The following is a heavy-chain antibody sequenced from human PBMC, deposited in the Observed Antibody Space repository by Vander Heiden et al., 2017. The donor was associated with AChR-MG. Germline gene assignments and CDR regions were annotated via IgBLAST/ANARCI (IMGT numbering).Heavy chain of an antibody. J-gene: IGHJ4*02. CDR3: ARGGVGDGYNFFDY. V-gene: IGHV3-33*01. Sequence: QVQLVESGGGVVQPGRSLRLSCAASGFTFRSHGMHRVRQAPGKGLEWVAVIWYDGSNKYYADSVKGRFTISRDNSKNTLYLQMNSLRAEDTAVYYCARGGVGDGYNFFDYWGQGTLVTVSS. CDR2: IWYDGSNK. D-gene: IGHD5-12*01. CDR1: GFTFRSHG.